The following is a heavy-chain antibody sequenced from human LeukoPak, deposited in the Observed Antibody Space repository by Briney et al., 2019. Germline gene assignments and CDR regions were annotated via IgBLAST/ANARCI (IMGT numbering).Heavy chain of an antibody. CDR3: AKDRSLSYFDY. V-gene: IGHV3-30*18. Sequence: GGSLRLSCAASGFTFSSYGMHWVRQAPGKGLEWVAVISYDGSNKYYADSVKGRFTISRDNSKNTLYLQMNSLRAEDTAVYYCAKDRSLSYFDYWGQGTLVTVSS. CDR1: GFTFSSYG. CDR2: ISYDGSNK. J-gene: IGHJ4*02.